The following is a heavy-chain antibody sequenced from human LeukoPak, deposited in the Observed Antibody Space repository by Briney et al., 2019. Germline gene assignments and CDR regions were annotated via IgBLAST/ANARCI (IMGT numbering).Heavy chain of an antibody. Sequence: SETLSLTCAVYGGSFSGYYWSWIRQPPGKGLEWIGEINHSGSTNYNPSLKSRVTISVDTSKNQFSLKLSSVIAADTAVYYCARRAVAHDYWGQGTLVTVSS. CDR1: GGSFSGYY. J-gene: IGHJ4*02. V-gene: IGHV4-34*01. D-gene: IGHD6-19*01. CDR3: ARRAVAHDY. CDR2: INHSGST.